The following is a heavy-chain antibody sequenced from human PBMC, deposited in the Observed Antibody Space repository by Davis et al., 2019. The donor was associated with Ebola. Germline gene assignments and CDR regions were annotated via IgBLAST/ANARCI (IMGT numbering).Heavy chain of an antibody. CDR3: ARDLFSFRSPRVSSSPYDY. J-gene: IGHJ4*02. V-gene: IGHV3-66*01. CDR1: GFTVSSNY. CDR2: IYSGGST. Sequence: GGSLRLSCAASGFTVSSNYMSWVRQAPGKGLEWVSVIYSGGSTYYADSVKGRFTISRDNSKNTLYLQMNSLRAEDTAVYYCARDLFSFRSPRVSSSPYDYWGQGTLVTVSS. D-gene: IGHD6-6*01.